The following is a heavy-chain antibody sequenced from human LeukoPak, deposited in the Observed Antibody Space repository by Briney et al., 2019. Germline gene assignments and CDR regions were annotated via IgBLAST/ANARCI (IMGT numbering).Heavy chain of an antibody. J-gene: IGHJ4*02. CDR2: IYYSGST. V-gene: IGHV4-59*01. CDR1: GGSISSYY. D-gene: IGHD3-10*01. Sequence: SETLSLTCTVSGGSISSYYWSWIRQPPGKGLEWIGYIYYSGSTNYSPSLKSRVTISVDTSKNQFSLKLSSVTAADTAVYYCARGGGGPYFDYWGQGTLVTVSS. CDR3: ARGGGGPYFDY.